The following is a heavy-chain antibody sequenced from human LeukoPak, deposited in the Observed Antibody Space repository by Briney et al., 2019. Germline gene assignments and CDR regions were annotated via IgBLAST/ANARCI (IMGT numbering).Heavy chain of an antibody. Sequence: GGSLRLSCAASGFTFSSYDMHWVRQATGKGLEWVSAIGTAGDTYYPGSVKGRFTISRESAKNSLYLQMNSLRAEDTAVYYCARAENPYSSGWYNFDYWGQGTLVTVSS. CDR2: IGTAGDT. CDR3: ARAENPYSSGWYNFDY. D-gene: IGHD6-19*01. J-gene: IGHJ4*02. CDR1: GFTFSSYD. V-gene: IGHV3-13*01.